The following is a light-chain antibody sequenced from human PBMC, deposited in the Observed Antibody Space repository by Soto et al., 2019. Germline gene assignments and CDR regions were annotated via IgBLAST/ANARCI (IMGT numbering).Light chain of an antibody. Sequence: AIQLTQSPSSLSASVGDRVTITCRASQDISSDLAWYQQKTGKAPKVLIYDVSSLESGVPSRFSGRGSETDFTLTISSLQAEDSATYYCQQFKDYPLTFGQGTRLEIK. J-gene: IGKJ5*01. V-gene: IGKV1D-13*01. CDR3: QQFKDYPLT. CDR2: DVS. CDR1: QDISSD.